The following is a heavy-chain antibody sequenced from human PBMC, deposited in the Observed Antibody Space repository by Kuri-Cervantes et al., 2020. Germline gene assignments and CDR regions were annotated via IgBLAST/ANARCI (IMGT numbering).Heavy chain of an antibody. J-gene: IGHJ5*02. CDR2: MSPSNGNT. V-gene: IGHV1-8*01. D-gene: IGHD1-1*01. CDR3: ARNPYGTGWFDP. CDR1: GYTFTSYD. Sequence: ASVKVSCKASGYTFTSYDINWVRQATGQRLEWMGWMSPSNGNTGYAQKFQGRVSMTRDMSTGTAYMDLSSLTSDDTAVYYCARNPYGTGWFDPWGQGTQVTVSS.